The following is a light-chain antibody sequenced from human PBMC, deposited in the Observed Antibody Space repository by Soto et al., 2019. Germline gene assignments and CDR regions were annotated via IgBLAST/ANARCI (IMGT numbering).Light chain of an antibody. V-gene: IGKV1-12*01. CDR2: AAS. Sequence: DIQMTQSPSSVSASVGDRVTITCRTSQGIGSWLAWYQQKPGKAPKVLIYAASSLQSGVPSRFSGCGSWSDFTLAISSLQPEDFATYYCQPANSFPLTFGGGTKVEIK. CDR1: QGIGSW. CDR3: QPANSFPLT. J-gene: IGKJ4*01.